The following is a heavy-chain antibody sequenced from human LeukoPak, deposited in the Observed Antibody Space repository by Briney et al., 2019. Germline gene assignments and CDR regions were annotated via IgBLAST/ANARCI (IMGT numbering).Heavy chain of an antibody. CDR2: ISYDGSNK. CDR3: ARRGLSGSGSYHWFDP. V-gene: IGHV3-30-3*01. Sequence: PGRSLRLSCAASGFTFSSYAMHWVRQAPGKGLEWVAVISYDGSNKYYADSVKGRFTISRDNSKNTLYLQMNSLRAEDTAVYYCARRGLSGSGSYHWFDPWGQGTVVTVSS. D-gene: IGHD3-10*01. J-gene: IGHJ5*02. CDR1: GFTFSSYA.